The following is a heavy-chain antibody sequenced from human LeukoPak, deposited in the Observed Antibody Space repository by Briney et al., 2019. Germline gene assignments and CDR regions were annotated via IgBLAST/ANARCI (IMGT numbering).Heavy chain of an antibody. CDR1: GYTFTGYY. Sequence: VASVKVSCKASGYTFTGYYMHWVRQAPGQGLEWMGWINPNSGGTNYAQKFQGRVTMTRDTSISTAYMELSRLRSDDTAVYYCARAPYSSGWLWFDPWGQGTLVTVSS. CDR3: ARAPYSSGWLWFDP. CDR2: INPNSGGT. J-gene: IGHJ5*02. V-gene: IGHV1-2*02. D-gene: IGHD6-19*01.